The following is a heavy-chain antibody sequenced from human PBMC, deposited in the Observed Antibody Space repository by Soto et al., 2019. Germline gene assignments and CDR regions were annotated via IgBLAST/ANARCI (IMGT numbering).Heavy chain of an antibody. CDR1: GGSFSGYY. CDR2: INHSGST. CDR3: ARGYSRNFDF. D-gene: IGHD6-13*01. J-gene: IGHJ4*02. Sequence: SETLSLTCAVYGGSFSGYYWNWIRQPPGKGLEWIGEINHSGSTNYNPSLKSRVTISVDTSKNQFSLKLSSVTAADTALYYCARGYSRNFDFWGQGTLVTVS. V-gene: IGHV4-34*01.